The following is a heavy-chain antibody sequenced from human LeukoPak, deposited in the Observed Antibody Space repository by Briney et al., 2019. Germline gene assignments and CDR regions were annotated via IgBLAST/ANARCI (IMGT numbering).Heavy chain of an antibody. V-gene: IGHV3-15*01. D-gene: IGHD3-22*01. CDR2: IKRKSDGGTT. CDR3: ARDPNLGYYYDSSRRVYFDY. J-gene: IGHJ4*02. CDR1: GFTFTNAW. Sequence: GGSLRLSCAASGFTFTNAWMSWVRQAPGKGLEWVGRIKRKSDGGTTDYAAPVKGRFTISRDNAKNSLYLQMNSLRAEDTAVYYCARDPNLGYYYDSSRRVYFDYWGQGTLVTVSS.